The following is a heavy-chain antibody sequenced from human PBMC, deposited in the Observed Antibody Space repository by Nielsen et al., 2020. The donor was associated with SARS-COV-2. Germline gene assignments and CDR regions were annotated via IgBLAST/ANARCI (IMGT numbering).Heavy chain of an antibody. V-gene: IGHV3-74*01. J-gene: IGHJ4*02. CDR2: INSDGSST. CDR3: ANEVY. Sequence: GGSLRLSCEASGFTFSSYWMHWVRQAPGKGLVWVSRINSDGSSTSYADSVKGRFTISRDNAKNSLYLQMNSLRPEDTALYYCANEVYWGQGTLVTVSS. CDR1: GFTFSSYW.